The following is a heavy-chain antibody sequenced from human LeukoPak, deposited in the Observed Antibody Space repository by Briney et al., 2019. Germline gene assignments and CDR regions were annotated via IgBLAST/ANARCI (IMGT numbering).Heavy chain of an antibody. V-gene: IGHV3-30*18. CDR3: AKDYDSSGPDY. CDR1: GFTFSIYG. CDR2: ISYDGSNK. Sequence: GGSLRLSCAPSGFTFSIYGMHWVRQAPGKGLGWVAVISYDGSNKYYADSVKGRFTISRDNSKNTVYLQMNSLRAEDTAVYYCAKDYDSSGPDYWGQGTLVTVSS. J-gene: IGHJ4*02. D-gene: IGHD3-22*01.